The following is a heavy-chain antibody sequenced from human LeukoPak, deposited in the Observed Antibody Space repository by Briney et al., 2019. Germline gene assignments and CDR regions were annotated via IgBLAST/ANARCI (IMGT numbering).Heavy chain of an antibody. CDR2: IYTSGST. V-gene: IGHV4-4*09. J-gene: IGHJ4*02. Sequence: SETLSLTCTVSGGSISSYYWSWIRQPPGKGLEWIGYIYTSGSTNYNPSLKSRVTISVDTSKNQFSLKLSSVTAADTAVYYCARLRGIGSSSPLDYWGQGTLVTVSS. CDR3: ARLRGIGSSSPLDY. CDR1: GGSISSYY. D-gene: IGHD6-6*01.